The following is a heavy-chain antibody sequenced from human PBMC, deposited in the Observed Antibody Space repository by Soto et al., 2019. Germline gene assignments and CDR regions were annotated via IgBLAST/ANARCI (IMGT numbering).Heavy chain of an antibody. V-gene: IGHV4-59*01. CDR3: ARSLIVGAIFDY. Sequence: SETLSLTCPVSGVSISSYYWSWIRQPPGKGLEWIGYIYYSGSTNYNPSLKSRVTISVDTSKNQFSLKLSSVTAADTAVYYCARSLIVGAIFDYWGQGTLVTVSS. J-gene: IGHJ4*02. CDR1: GVSISSYY. D-gene: IGHD1-26*01. CDR2: IYYSGST.